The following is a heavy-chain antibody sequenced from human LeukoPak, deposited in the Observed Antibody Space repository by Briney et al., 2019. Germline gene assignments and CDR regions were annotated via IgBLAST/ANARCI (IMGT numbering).Heavy chain of an antibody. V-gene: IGHV3-23*01. CDR2: ISGSGGST. Sequence: GGPLRLSCAASGFTFSSYTMSWVRQAPGKGLEWVSAISGSGGSTYYADSVKGRFTISRDNSKNTLYLQMNSLRAEDTAVYYCAKVQGYYYGSGSYYKDWGQGTLVTVSS. D-gene: IGHD3-10*01. J-gene: IGHJ4*02. CDR3: AKVQGYYYGSGSYYKD. CDR1: GFTFSSYT.